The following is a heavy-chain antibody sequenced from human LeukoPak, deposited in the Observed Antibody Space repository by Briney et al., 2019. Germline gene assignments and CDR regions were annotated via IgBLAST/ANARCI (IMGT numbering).Heavy chain of an antibody. V-gene: IGHV4-38-2*02. J-gene: IGHJ5*02. CDR1: GYSISSGYF. Sequence: SETLSLTCTVSGYSISSGYFWGWIRQPPGKGLEWIGSIYYSGSTYYNPSLKSRVTISVDTSKNQFSLKLSSVTAADTAVYYCASSSGYYNWFDPWGQGTLVTVSS. CDR3: ASSSGYYNWFDP. CDR2: IYYSGST. D-gene: IGHD3-22*01.